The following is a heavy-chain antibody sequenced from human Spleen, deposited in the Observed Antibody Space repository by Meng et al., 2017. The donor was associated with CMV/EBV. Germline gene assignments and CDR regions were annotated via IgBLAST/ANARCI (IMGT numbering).Heavy chain of an antibody. Sequence: LKISCAASGFTFDDYAMHWVRQAPGKGLEWVSGISWNSGSIGYADSVKGRFTISRDNAKNSLYLQMNSLRAEDMALYYCAKDAGWELSPYYFDYWGQGTLVTVSS. V-gene: IGHV3-9*03. J-gene: IGHJ4*02. CDR3: AKDAGWELSPYYFDY. D-gene: IGHD1-26*01. CDR2: ISWNSGSI. CDR1: GFTFDDYA.